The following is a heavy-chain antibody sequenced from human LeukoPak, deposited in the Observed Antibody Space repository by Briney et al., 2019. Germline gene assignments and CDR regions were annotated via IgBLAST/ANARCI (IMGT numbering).Heavy chain of an antibody. D-gene: IGHD2-2*01. J-gene: IGHJ4*02. CDR3: ARDRDCSSSSCYGEFDY. Sequence: ASVKVSCKASGYTFNRHGISWARQAPGQGLEWMGWISAYNGNTNYAQKLQGRVTMTTDTSTSTAYMELRSLRSDDTAVYYCARDRDCSSSSCYGEFDYWGQGTLVTVSS. CDR1: GYTFNRHG. V-gene: IGHV1-18*01. CDR2: ISAYNGNT.